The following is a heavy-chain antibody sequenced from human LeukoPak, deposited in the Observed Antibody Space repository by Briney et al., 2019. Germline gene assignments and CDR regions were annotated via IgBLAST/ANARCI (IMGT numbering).Heavy chain of an antibody. CDR1: GGSISSYY. CDR3: ARHSSVGYDFLTGYPDDAFDI. V-gene: IGHV4-59*08. D-gene: IGHD3-9*01. J-gene: IGHJ3*02. Sequence: SATQSLTRTVSGGSISSYYWSWIRQPPGKGLESIGYIYYSGSTNYNPSLKSRVTISVDTSKNHFSLTLSSVTAADTAVYYCARHSSVGYDFLTGYPDDAFDIWGQGTMVTVSS. CDR2: IYYSGST.